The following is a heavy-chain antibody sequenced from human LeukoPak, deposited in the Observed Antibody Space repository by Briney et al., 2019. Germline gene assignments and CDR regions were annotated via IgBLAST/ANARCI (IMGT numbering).Heavy chain of an antibody. CDR1: GLPLSSYS. CDR3: AKESEIFGVVNAFDI. V-gene: IGHV3-21*01. Sequence: GEPLRLPHGPWGLPLSSYSMKGVGQAPGRGGEGVASICRCKSYIHHAPPVKGRFTISRDNAKNSLYLQVNSLRAEDTAVYYCAKESEIFGVVNAFDIWGQGTMVTVSP. CDR2: ICRCKSYI. D-gene: IGHD3-3*01. J-gene: IGHJ3*02.